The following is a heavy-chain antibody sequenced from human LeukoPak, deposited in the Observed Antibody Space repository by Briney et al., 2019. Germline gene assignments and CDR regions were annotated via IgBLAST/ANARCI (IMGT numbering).Heavy chain of an antibody. Sequence: GGSLRLSCAASGFTFSSYAMSWVRQAPGKGLEWVSAISGSGGSTYYADSVKGRFTISRDNSKNTLYLQMNSLRAEDTAVYYCAKDRVPRDQLLSSDYWGQGTLVTVSS. CDR2: ISGSGGST. D-gene: IGHD2-2*01. V-gene: IGHV3-23*01. CDR3: AKDRVPRDQLLSSDY. J-gene: IGHJ4*02. CDR1: GFTFSSYA.